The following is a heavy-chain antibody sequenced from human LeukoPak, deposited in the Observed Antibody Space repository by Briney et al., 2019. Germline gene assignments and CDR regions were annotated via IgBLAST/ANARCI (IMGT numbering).Heavy chain of an antibody. CDR3: ARPYYYGSGSYYMPD. V-gene: IGHV5-51*01. J-gene: IGHJ4*02. D-gene: IGHD3-10*01. CDR1: GFTLTSNW. CDR2: IYPGDSDT. Sequence: GESLKISCEGSGFTLTSNWIGWVRQMPGKGLEWMGIIYPGDSDTTYSPSFQGQVTISADKSISTAYLQWSSLKTSDTAMYYCARPYYYGSGSYYMPDWGQGTLVTVSS.